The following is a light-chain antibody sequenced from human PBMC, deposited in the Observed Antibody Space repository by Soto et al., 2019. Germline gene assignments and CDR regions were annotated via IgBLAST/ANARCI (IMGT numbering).Light chain of an antibody. Sequence: QSVLTQPPSVSAAPGQTVTISCSGRNSNIGNKDVSWYQLFPGTAPTLLIYDNDRRPSGIPDRFSAAKSGTLATLAIAGLQTGDEADYYCGTWDSSLSVVVFGGGTKLTVL. CDR2: DND. V-gene: IGLV1-51*01. CDR1: NSNIGNKD. J-gene: IGLJ2*01. CDR3: GTWDSSLSVVV.